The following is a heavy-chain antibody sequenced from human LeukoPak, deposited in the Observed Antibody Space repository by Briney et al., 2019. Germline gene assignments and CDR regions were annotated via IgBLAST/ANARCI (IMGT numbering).Heavy chain of an antibody. CDR1: GYTFTSYG. CDR2: IGAYNGNT. Sequence: GASVKVSCKASGYTFTSYGISWVRQAPGQGLEWMGWIGAYNGNTNYAQKLQGRVTMTTDTSTSTAYMELRSLRSDDTAVYYCARDRRSMYYYGSGSYFPLGMDVWGQGTTVTVSS. D-gene: IGHD3-10*01. CDR3: ARDRRSMYYYGSGSYFPLGMDV. V-gene: IGHV1-18*01. J-gene: IGHJ6*02.